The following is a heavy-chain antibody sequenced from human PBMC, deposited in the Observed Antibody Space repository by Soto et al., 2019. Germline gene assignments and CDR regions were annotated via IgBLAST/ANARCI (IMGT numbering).Heavy chain of an antibody. D-gene: IGHD3-22*01. CDR1: GFTFGGYG. CDR2: IWYDGSNK. CDR3: VKGEYYYDGSAYYPFDY. Sequence: GGSLRLSCAASGFTFGGYGMHWVRQAPGKGLEWVAVIWYDGSNKYYADSVKGRFTISRDNSKNTAYLQMSSLRPEDTAVYYCVKGEYYYDGSAYYPFDYCGQGRMVTVSS. V-gene: IGHV3-30*02. J-gene: IGHJ4*02.